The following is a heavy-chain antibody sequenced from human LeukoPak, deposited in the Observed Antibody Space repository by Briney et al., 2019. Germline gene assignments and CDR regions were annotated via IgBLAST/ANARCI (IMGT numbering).Heavy chain of an antibody. CDR2: IYYSGST. CDR3: ARARAAAGRPYGMDV. V-gene: IGHV4-59*12. D-gene: IGHD6-13*01. J-gene: IGHJ6*02. Sequence: SETLSLTCTVSGGFISGYYWSWIRQPPGKGPEWIGYIYYSGSTNYNPSLKSRVTISVDTSKNQFSLKLSSVTAADTAVYYCARARAAAGRPYGMDVWGQGTTVTVSS. CDR1: GGFISGYY.